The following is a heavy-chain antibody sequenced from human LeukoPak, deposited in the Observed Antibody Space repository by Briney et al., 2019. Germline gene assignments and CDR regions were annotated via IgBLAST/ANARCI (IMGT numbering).Heavy chain of an antibody. CDR2: IYYTGST. D-gene: IGHD3-10*01. V-gene: IGHV4-61*01. CDR3: ARSQNYYGSRDY. J-gene: IGHJ4*02. Sequence: SETLSLTCTASGDSVSNGNYYWSWLRQPPGKALEWIGYIYYTGSTYYNPSLEGRVTISVDTSRNQFSVKLSSVTAADTAVYYCARSQNYYGSRDYWSQGTLVTVSS. CDR1: GDSVSNGNYY.